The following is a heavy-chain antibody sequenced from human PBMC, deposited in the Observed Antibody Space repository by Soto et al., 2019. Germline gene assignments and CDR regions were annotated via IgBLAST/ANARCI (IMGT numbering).Heavy chain of an antibody. CDR1: GYTFTGYY. J-gene: IGHJ4*02. D-gene: IGHD2-15*01. Sequence: ASVKVSCKASGYTFTGYYIHWVRLAPGLGLEWMGWINPSSGGTKFAQNFQGWVTMTRDTSISTAYLELSRLRSDDTAVYYCARVADGSGYDFDYWGQGSPVTVSS. CDR3: ARVADGSGYDFDY. CDR2: INPSSGGT. V-gene: IGHV1-2*04.